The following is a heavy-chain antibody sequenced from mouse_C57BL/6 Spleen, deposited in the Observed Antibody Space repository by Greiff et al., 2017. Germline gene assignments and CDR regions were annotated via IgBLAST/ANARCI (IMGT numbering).Heavy chain of an antibody. CDR2: INPNNGGT. CDR1: GYTFTDYY. V-gene: IGHV1-26*01. Sequence: EVQLQQSGPELVKPGASVKISCKASGYTFTDYYMNWVKQSHGKSLEWIGDINPNNGGTSYNQKFKGKATLTVDKSSSTAYMELRSLTSEDSAVYYCARQHRFDYWGQGTTLTVSS. J-gene: IGHJ2*01. D-gene: IGHD3-1*01. CDR3: ARQHRFDY.